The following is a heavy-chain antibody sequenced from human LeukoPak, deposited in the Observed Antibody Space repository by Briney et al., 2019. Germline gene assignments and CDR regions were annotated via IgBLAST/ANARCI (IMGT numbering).Heavy chain of an antibody. Sequence: GGSLRLSCAASGFTFSSYAISWVRQAPGKWLEWDSAISGSGGSTYYADSVKGRFTISRDNSKNTLYLQMNSLRAEDTAVYYCAKDWRLRKIGAFDIWGQGTMVTVSS. CDR1: GFTFSSYA. J-gene: IGHJ3*02. D-gene: IGHD1-1*01. CDR2: ISGSGGST. CDR3: AKDWRLRKIGAFDI. V-gene: IGHV3-23*01.